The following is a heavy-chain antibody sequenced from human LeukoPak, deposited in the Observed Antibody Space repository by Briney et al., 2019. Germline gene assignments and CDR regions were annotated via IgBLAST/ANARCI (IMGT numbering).Heavy chain of an antibody. CDR2: ISDSGGRT. CDR1: GITLSNYG. CDR3: AKRGVVIRVILVGFHKEAYYFDS. J-gene: IGHJ4*02. V-gene: IGHV3-23*01. D-gene: IGHD3-22*01. Sequence: GGSLTLSCAVSGITLSNYGMSWVRQAPGKGLEWVAGISDSGGRTNYADSVKGRFTISRDNPKNTLYLQMNSLRAEDTAVYFCAKRGVVIRVILVGFHKEAYYFDSWGQGALVTVSS.